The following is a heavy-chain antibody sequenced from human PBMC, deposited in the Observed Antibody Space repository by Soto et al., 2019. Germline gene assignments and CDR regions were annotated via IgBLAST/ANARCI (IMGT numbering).Heavy chain of an antibody. CDR2: IGASVAGT. J-gene: IGHJ4*02. D-gene: IGHD1-26*01. CDR1: GFTFSSYA. CDR3: ALRKTGSYFDY. Sequence: AGGSLRLSCAASGFTFSSYAMSWVRQAPGKGLEWVSAIGASVAGTYYAEYVKGRFTISRDNSKDTLYLQMNSLRAEDTAVYYCALRKTGSYFDYWGQGTLGTVSP. V-gene: IGHV3-23*01.